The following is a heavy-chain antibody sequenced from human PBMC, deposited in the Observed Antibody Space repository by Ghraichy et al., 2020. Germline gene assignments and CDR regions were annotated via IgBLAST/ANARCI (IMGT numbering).Heavy chain of an antibody. CDR2: MYYNGSP. V-gene: IGHV4-61*01. CDR3: VRGSSTSFIGYSYYYYGFDV. Sequence: SETLSLTCTVSGGSVSSGNYYWTWIRRPPGKGLDMVGYMYYNGSPNYSPSLSGRVTMSLEASKNQFSLQLNSVTAADTAVYYCVRGSSTSFIGYSYYYYGFDVWGQGTTVTVSS. CDR1: GGSVSSGNYY. D-gene: IGHD2-2*01. J-gene: IGHJ6*02.